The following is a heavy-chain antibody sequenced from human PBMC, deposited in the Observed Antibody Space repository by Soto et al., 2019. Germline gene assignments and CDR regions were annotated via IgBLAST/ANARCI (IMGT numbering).Heavy chain of an antibody. CDR2: IYYSGST. CDR1: GGSISSSSYY. V-gene: IGHV4-39*01. CDR3: ARPGGANDSSGYYWGY. J-gene: IGHJ4*02. Sequence: QLQLQESGPGLVKPSETLSLTCTVSGGSISSSSYYWGWIRQPPGKGLEWIGSIYYSGSTYYNPSLKSRVNISVDTSKNQFSLKLSSVTAADTAVYYCARPGGANDSSGYYWGYWGQGTLVTVSS. D-gene: IGHD3-22*01.